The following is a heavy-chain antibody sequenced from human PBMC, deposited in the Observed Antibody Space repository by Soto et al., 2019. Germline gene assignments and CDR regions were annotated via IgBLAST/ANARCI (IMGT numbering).Heavy chain of an antibody. D-gene: IGHD3-10*01. J-gene: IGHJ4*02. V-gene: IGHV1-69*02. Sequence: QVQLVQSGAEVKKPGSTVRVSCKASCDTFSFYSINWVRQAPGLGLEWMGRINPILSMSNYAQRFHGRVTVTADKSTSTAYMELSSLRSEDTAMYYCASSYGSGYRAFDYWGQGALVTVSS. CDR3: ASSYGSGYRAFDY. CDR1: CDTFSFYS. CDR2: INPILSMS.